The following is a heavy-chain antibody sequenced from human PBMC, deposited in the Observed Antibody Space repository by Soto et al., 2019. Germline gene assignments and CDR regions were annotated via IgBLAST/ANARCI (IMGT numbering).Heavy chain of an antibody. CDR3: AKALEQHYYYYGMDV. V-gene: IGHV3-23*01. CDR2: ITGSGDII. Sequence: LRLSCAASGFTFISYAMIWVRQAPGKGLEWVSDITGSGDIIFYADSVKGRFTISRDNSKNTLFLQMNSLSAEDTAVYYCAKALEQHYYYYGMDVWGQGTTVTVSS. J-gene: IGHJ6*02. D-gene: IGHD3-3*01. CDR1: GFTFISYA.